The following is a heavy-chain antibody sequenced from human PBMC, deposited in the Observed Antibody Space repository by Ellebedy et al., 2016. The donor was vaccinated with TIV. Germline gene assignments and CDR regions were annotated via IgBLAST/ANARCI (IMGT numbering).Heavy chain of an antibody. CDR3: ARHRGYSYGYSGFGY. Sequence: GESLKISXKGSGYSFTSYWISWVRQMPGKGLEWMGRIDPSDSYTNYSPSFQGHVTISADKSISTAYLQWSSLKASDTAMYYCARHRGYSYGYSGFGYWGQGTLVTVSS. CDR1: GYSFTSYW. CDR2: IDPSDSYT. J-gene: IGHJ4*02. D-gene: IGHD5-18*01. V-gene: IGHV5-10-1*01.